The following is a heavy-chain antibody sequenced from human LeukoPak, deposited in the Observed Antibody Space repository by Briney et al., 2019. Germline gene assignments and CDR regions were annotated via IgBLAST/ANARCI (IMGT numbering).Heavy chain of an antibody. CDR1: GGSFSSYY. CDR3: ARAVKGSSWFFDY. V-gene: IGHV4-34*01. D-gene: IGHD6-13*01. CDR2: INHSGST. J-gene: IGHJ4*02. Sequence: SETLSLTCAVYGGSFSSYYWSWIRQPPGKGLEWIGEINHSGSTNYNPSLKSRVTISVDTSKNQFSLKLSSVTAADTAVFYCARAVKGSSWFFDYWGQGTLVTVSS.